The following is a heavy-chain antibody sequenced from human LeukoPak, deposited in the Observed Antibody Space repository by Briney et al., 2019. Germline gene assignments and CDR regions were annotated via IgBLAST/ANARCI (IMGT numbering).Heavy chain of an antibody. D-gene: IGHD3-10*01. V-gene: IGHV4-61*02. Sequence: SETLSLTCTVSGGSISSGSYYWNWIRQPAGKGLEWIGRIYTSGSINYNPSLKSRVTISVDTSKNQFSLKLSSVTAADTAVYYCAREGLNMVRGIIPKEAWGWFDPWGQGTLVTVSS. CDR3: AREGLNMVRGIIPKEAWGWFDP. CDR1: GGSISSGSYY. CDR2: IYTSGSI. J-gene: IGHJ5*02.